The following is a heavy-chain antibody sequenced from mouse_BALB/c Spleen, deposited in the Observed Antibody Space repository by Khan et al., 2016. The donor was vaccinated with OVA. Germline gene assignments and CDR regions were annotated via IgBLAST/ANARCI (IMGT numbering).Heavy chain of an antibody. J-gene: IGHJ3*01. CDR2: ISSGGSYN. V-gene: IGHV5-6*01. CDR1: GFTFSTYG. D-gene: IGHD1-1*01. Sequence: EVELVESGGDLVKPEGSLKLSCAASGFTFSTYGMSWVRQTPDKRLEWVATISSGGSYNYSPDSVQGRFTISRDNAKHTLYLQMSSLKSEDTAMFYCARLAYYYDSEGFAYWGQGTLVTVSA. CDR3: ARLAYYYDSEGFAY.